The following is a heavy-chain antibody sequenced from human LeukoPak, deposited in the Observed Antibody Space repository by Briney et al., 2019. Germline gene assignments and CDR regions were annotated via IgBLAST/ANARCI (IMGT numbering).Heavy chain of an antibody. D-gene: IGHD3-3*01. CDR2: INWNGGST. CDR1: GFTFDDYG. CDR3: ARVGYDFWSGYRDKYYFDY. J-gene: IGHJ4*02. Sequence: GGSLRLSCAASGFTFDDYGMSWVRQAPGKGLEWVSGINWNGGSTGYADSVKGRFTISRDNAKNSLYLQMNSLRAEDTALYYCARVGYDFWSGYRDKYYFDYWGQGTLVTVSS. V-gene: IGHV3-20*04.